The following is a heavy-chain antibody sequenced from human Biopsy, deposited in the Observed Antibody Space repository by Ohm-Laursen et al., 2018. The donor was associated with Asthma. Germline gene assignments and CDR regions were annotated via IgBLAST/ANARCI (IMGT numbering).Heavy chain of an antibody. CDR3: AGFCSGGNCPDH. CDR1: GVSIRSYY. Sequence: PSQTLSLTWTVSGVSIRSYYWTWIRQPPGKGLEWIGNIHYSGSTYSNPSLKSRVTISVDTSKKQIPLRLSSVIAADTAVYYCAGFCSGGNCPDHWGQGTLVTVSS. V-gene: IGHV4-59*01. J-gene: IGHJ4*02. D-gene: IGHD2-15*01. CDR2: IHYSGST.